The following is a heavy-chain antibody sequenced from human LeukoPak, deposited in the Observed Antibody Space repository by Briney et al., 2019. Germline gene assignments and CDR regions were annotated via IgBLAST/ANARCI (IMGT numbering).Heavy chain of an antibody. Sequence: TGGSLRLSCAASGFTFSSYSMNWVRRAPGKGLEWVSSISSSSSYIYYADSVKGRFTISRDNAKNSLYLQMNSLRAEDTAVYYCARVPAAGITDDYWGQGTLVTVSS. CDR2: ISSSSSYI. J-gene: IGHJ4*02. CDR3: ARVPAAGITDDY. D-gene: IGHD6-13*01. V-gene: IGHV3-21*01. CDR1: GFTFSSYS.